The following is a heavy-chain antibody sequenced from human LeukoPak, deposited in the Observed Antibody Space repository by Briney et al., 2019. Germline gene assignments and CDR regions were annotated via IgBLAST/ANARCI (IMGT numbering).Heavy chain of an antibody. D-gene: IGHD4-23*01. CDR2: INNNNGNA. J-gene: IGHJ4*02. Sequence: ASVKVSCKASGYRFSTSGISWMRQAPGQGPEWMGWINNNNGNANYAQNLQGRVIMTTDTSTNTAYMELRGLRSDDTAVYYCAKDDTMVGDHWGQGTLVTVSS. V-gene: IGHV1-18*01. CDR1: GYRFSTSG. CDR3: AKDDTMVGDH.